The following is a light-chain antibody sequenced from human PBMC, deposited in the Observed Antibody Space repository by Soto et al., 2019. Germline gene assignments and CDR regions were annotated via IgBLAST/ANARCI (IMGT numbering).Light chain of an antibody. CDR2: DVS. Sequence: QSALTQPASVSGSAGQSITISCTGTSSDVGRYNSVSWYQQYPGKAPKLMIYDVSNRPSGVSYRFSGSKSGNTASLSISGLQAEDESDYYCSSYTSSSRVVFGGGTKLTVL. CDR1: SSDVGRYNS. V-gene: IGLV2-14*01. CDR3: SSYTSSSRVV. J-gene: IGLJ2*01.